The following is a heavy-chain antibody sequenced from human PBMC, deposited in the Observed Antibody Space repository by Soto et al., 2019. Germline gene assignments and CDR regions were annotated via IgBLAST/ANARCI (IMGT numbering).Heavy chain of an antibody. Sequence: ASVKVSCKASGHTFTSYAMHWVRQAPGQRLEWMGWINAGNGNTKYSQKFQGRVTITRDTSASTAYMELSSLRSEDTAVYYCARFIEYSSSSRFDYWGQGTLVTVSS. J-gene: IGHJ4*02. CDR1: GHTFTSYA. V-gene: IGHV1-3*01. CDR2: INAGNGNT. CDR3: ARFIEYSSSSRFDY. D-gene: IGHD6-6*01.